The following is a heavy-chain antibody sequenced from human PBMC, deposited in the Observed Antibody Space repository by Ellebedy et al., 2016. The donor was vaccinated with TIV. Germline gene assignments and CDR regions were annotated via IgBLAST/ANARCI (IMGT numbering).Heavy chain of an antibody. CDR1: GFTSSRYV. J-gene: IGHJ4*02. D-gene: IGHD4-17*01. CDR3: ARQTVTTPFFTGSLDL. Sequence: GGSLRLSXAASGFTSSRYVMYWVRQAPGKGLEWVAVISYDGRNNYYLDSVKGRFTISRDNSKNTLYLQMDSLRAEDTALYYCARQTVTTPFFTGSLDLWGQGTLVTVSS. V-gene: IGHV3-30-3*01. CDR2: ISYDGRNN.